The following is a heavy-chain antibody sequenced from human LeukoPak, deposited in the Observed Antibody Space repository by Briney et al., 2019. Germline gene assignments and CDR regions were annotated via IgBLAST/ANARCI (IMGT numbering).Heavy chain of an antibody. CDR1: GGSISTYY. D-gene: IGHD6-13*01. J-gene: IGHJ4*02. CDR3: ARANQLAWGYYFDY. Sequence: SETLSLTCTVSGGSISTYYWSWIRQSPGKGLEWIGNIYYSGSTNYNPSLKSRVTISLDTSNNQFSLKLSSVTAADTAVYYCARANQLAWGYYFDYWGQGTLATVSS. V-gene: IGHV4-59*01. CDR2: IYYSGST.